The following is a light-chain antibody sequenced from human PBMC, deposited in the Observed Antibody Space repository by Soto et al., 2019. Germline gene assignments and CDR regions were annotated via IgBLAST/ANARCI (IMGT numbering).Light chain of an antibody. CDR3: HQYGSPPGT. CDR2: GAS. Sequence: EIVLTQSPGTLSLSPGERATLSCRASQSVSSSYLAWYQQKPGQAPRLLIYGASSRATGIPDRFSGSGSGTDFPLTISRLEADDVAVYYCHQYGSPPGTFGQGTKVEIK. CDR1: QSVSSSY. V-gene: IGKV3-20*01. J-gene: IGKJ1*01.